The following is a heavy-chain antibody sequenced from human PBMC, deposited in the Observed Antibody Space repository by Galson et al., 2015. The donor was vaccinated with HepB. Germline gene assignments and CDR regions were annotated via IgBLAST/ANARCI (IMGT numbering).Heavy chain of an antibody. V-gene: IGHV3-30*04. D-gene: IGHD1-26*01. CDR3: ARPDGEGGATN. CDR1: GFTFSSYA. CDR2: ISYDGSNK. Sequence: SLRLSCAASGFTFSSYAMHWVRQAPGKGLEWVAVISYDGSNKYYADSVKGRFTISRDNSKDTLYLQMNSLRAEDTAVYYCARPDGEGGATNWGQGTLVTVSS. J-gene: IGHJ4*02.